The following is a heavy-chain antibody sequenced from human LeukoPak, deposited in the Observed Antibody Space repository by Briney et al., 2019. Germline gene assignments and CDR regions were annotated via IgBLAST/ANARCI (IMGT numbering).Heavy chain of an antibody. V-gene: IGHV1-46*01. J-gene: IGHJ2*01. CDR1: GYTFTSYY. CDR3: ARADSVDYGGNFYWYFDL. CDR2: INPSGGST. D-gene: IGHD4-23*01. Sequence: GASVKVSCKASGYTFTSYYMHWVRQAPGQGLEWMGIINPSGGSTSYAQKFQGRVTMTRDMSTSTVYMELSSLRSEDTAVYYCARADSVDYGGNFYWYFDLWGRGTLVTVSS.